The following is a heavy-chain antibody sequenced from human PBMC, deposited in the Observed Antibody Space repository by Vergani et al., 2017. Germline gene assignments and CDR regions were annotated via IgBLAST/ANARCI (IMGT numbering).Heavy chain of an antibody. D-gene: IGHD1-7*01. CDR3: VKYSGNYEDSFDS. CDR1: GFTFSTYA. V-gene: IGHV3-23*01. Sequence: EVQLLESGGSLKQPGGSVRLSCAASGFTFSTYAMHWVRQAPGKGLEWVSALTGGGGSTYYADSFKGRFIISRDNSRDTLYLQMNRLRPEDTATYYCVKYSGNYEDSFDSWCQGTLVTVSS. J-gene: IGHJ4*02. CDR2: LTGGGGST.